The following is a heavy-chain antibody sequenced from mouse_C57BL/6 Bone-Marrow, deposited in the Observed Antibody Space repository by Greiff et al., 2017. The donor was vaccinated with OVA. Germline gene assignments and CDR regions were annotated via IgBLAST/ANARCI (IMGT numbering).Heavy chain of an antibody. CDR1: GFSLTSYA. CDR2: IWTGGGT. CDR3: ARAPFYYYGSSYYFDY. D-gene: IGHD1-1*01. Sequence: QVQLKESGPGLVAPSQSLSITCTVSGFSLTSYAISWVRQPPGKGLEWLGVIWTGGGTNYNSALKSRLSISKDNSKSQVFLKMNSLQTDDTARYYCARAPFYYYGSSYYFDYWGQGTTLTVSS. V-gene: IGHV2-9-1*01. J-gene: IGHJ2*01.